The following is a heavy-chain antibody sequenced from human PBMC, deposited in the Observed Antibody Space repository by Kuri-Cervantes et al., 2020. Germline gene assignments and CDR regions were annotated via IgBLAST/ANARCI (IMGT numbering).Heavy chain of an antibody. Sequence: SETLSLTCTVSGGSISSSSNYWGWIRQPPGKGLEWIGSIYYSGSTYYNPSLKSRVTISVDTSKNQFSLKLSSVTAADTAVYYCARPGGGFFWSAYYGDGMDVWGQGTTVTVSS. J-gene: IGHJ6*02. D-gene: IGHD3-3*01. CDR2: IYYSGST. CDR3: ARPGGGFFWSAYYGDGMDV. V-gene: IGHV4-39*01. CDR1: GGSISSSSNY.